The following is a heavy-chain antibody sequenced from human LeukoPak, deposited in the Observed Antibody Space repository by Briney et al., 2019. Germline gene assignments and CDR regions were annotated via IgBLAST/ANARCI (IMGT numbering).Heavy chain of an antibody. CDR3: STLADGSGGRCYGFDY. Sequence: GGSLRLSCVVSGLHFSNSWMTWVRQAPGKGLEWVGRIESKTDGGTTDYPAPVKGNFTISRDDTKTTQYLQMNSPKSEDTAVYYFSTLADGSGGRCYGFDYWGQGALVTVSS. CDR1: GLHFSNSW. V-gene: IGHV3-15*04. CDR2: IESKTDGGTT. J-gene: IGHJ4*02. D-gene: IGHD2-15*01.